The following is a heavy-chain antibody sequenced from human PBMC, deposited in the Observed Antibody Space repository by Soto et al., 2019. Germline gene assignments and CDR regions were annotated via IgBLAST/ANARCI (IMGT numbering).Heavy chain of an antibody. V-gene: IGHV1-69*13. J-gene: IGHJ6*02. CDR2: IIPIFGTA. CDR1: GGTFSSYA. CDR3: ARETTAMVYYGMDV. Sequence: ASVKVSCKASGGTFSSYAISWVRQAPGQGLEWMGGIIPIFGTANYAQKFQGRVTITADESTSTAYMELSSLRSEDTAVYYCARETTAMVYYGMDVWGQGTTVTVSS. D-gene: IGHD5-18*01.